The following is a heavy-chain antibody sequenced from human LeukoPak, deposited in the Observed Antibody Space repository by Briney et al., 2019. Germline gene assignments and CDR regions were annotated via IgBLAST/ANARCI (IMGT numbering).Heavy chain of an antibody. CDR2: ISGSGGST. CDR1: GFTFSSYA. CDR3: AKARERLNTSYYFGN. Sequence: GGSLRLSCAASGFTFSSYAMSWVRQAPGKWLEWVSAISGSGGSTYYADSVKGRFTISRDNSKNTLYLQMNSLRDEDTAVYYCAKARERLNTSYYFGNSGQGNPVTVSS. V-gene: IGHV3-23*01. J-gene: IGHJ4*02. D-gene: IGHD6-25*01.